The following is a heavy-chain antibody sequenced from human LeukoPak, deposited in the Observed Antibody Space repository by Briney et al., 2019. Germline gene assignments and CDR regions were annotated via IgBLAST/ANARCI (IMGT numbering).Heavy chain of an antibody. J-gene: IGHJ4*02. CDR1: GFTFSNYG. CDR2: ISGSGGTT. CDR3: AKDLEDIVVVPAAMPPL. Sequence: GGSLRLSCAASGFTFSNYGMSWVRQAPGKGLEWVSAISGSGGTTYYADSVKGRFTISRDNSENTLYLQMNSLRAEDTAVYYCAKDLEDIVVVPAAMPPLWGQGTLVTVSS. V-gene: IGHV3-23*01. D-gene: IGHD2-2*01.